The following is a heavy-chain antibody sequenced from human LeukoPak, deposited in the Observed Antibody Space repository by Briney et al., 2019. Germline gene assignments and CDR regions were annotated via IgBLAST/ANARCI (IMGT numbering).Heavy chain of an antibody. Sequence: GGSLRLSCAASGFTFSSYWMSWVRQAPGKGLEWVSAISGSGGSTYYADSVKGRFTISRDNPKNTLYLQMNSLRAEDTAVYYCAKDKVTGTTVLILDYWGQGTLVTVSS. CDR2: ISGSGGST. V-gene: IGHV3-23*01. CDR3: AKDKVTGTTVLILDY. CDR1: GFTFSSYW. J-gene: IGHJ4*02. D-gene: IGHD1-7*01.